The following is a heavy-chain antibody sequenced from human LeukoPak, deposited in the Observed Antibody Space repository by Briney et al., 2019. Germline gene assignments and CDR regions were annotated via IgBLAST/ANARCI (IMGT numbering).Heavy chain of an antibody. J-gene: IGHJ4*02. CDR3: ARVSGYDWESFYDY. CDR1: GGSISSYY. Sequence: SETLSLTCTVSGGSISSYYWSWIRQPPGKGLEWIGYIYYSGSANYNPSLRSRVTISVDTSKNQFSLKLTSVTAADTAVYYCARVSGYDWESFYDYWGQGTLVTVSS. D-gene: IGHD5-12*01. V-gene: IGHV4-59*01. CDR2: IYYSGSA.